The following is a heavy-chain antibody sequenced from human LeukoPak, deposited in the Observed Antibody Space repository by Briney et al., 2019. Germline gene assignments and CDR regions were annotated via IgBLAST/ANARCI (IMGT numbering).Heavy chain of an antibody. J-gene: IGHJ4*02. V-gene: IGHV3-30*02. Sequence: GGSLRLSCAASGFTFSNYAMHWVRQAPGKGLEWVAFIRYDENIKYYADSVKGRFTISRDNSKNTLSLQMNSLRAEDTAVYNCARDCSSTSCTPFDYWGQGTLVTVSS. CDR3: ARDCSSTSCTPFDY. CDR1: GFTFSNYA. D-gene: IGHD2-2*01. CDR2: IRYDENIK.